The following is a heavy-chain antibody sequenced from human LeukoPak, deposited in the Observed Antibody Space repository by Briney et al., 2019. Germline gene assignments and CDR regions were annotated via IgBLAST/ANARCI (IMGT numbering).Heavy chain of an antibody. D-gene: IGHD4/OR15-4a*01. CDR3: AIDEPNYAPYDFDY. V-gene: IGHV3-15*01. CDR2: IKSKLDGETA. Sequence: GGSLRLSCAASRFTFSNAWMNCVRQAPGKGLEWVGRIKSKLDGETADYAAPVKGRFTISRDDSNNMVYLQMHSLKIEDTAVYYCAIDEPNYAPYDFDYWGQGTLVTVSS. J-gene: IGHJ4*02. CDR1: RFTFSNAW.